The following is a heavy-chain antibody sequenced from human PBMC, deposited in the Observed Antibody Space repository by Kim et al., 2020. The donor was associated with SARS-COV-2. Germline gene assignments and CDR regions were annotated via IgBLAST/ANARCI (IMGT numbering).Heavy chain of an antibody. CDR3: AKGSTATGSSWSSD. CDR1: GFTFTRSA. CDR2: ISDDGTIK. V-gene: IGHV3-30*18. Sequence: GGSLRLSCAGSGFTFTRSAMHWVRQAPGKGLEWVAVISDDGTIKYYADSVRGRFTISRDNYKNTLFLHMDSLRVEDTAVYYCAKGSTATGSSWSSDWGQGTLVTVSS. D-gene: IGHD6-13*01. J-gene: IGHJ4*02.